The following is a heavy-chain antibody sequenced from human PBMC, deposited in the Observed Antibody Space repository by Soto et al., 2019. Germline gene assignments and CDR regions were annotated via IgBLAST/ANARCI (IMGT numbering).Heavy chain of an antibody. Sequence: QLQLQESGPGLVKPSENLSLTCTVSGGSIRSSSYYWGWIRQPPGKGLEWIGSIYYSGSTYYNPSLKSRVTISVDMSKNQFSLKLSSVTAADTAVYYCARHLLWFGEFDYWGQGTLVTVSS. CDR3: ARHLLWFGEFDY. CDR2: IYYSGST. J-gene: IGHJ4*02. V-gene: IGHV4-39*01. D-gene: IGHD3-10*01. CDR1: GGSIRSSSYY.